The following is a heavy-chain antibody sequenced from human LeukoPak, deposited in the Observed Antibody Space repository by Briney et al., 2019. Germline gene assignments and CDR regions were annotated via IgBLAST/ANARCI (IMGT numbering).Heavy chain of an antibody. J-gene: IGHJ4*02. CDR2: IHTGGTT. CDR3: ARGTPSYSSSQNYFDY. Sequence: GGSLRLSCAASGFTVSSNYMSWVRQAPGKGLERVSVIHTGGTTYYSDSVKGRFTISRDNSKNTLYLQMNGLRTEDTAVYFCARGTPSYSSSQNYFDYWGQGTLVTVSS. D-gene: IGHD6-6*01. V-gene: IGHV3-66*02. CDR1: GFTVSSNY.